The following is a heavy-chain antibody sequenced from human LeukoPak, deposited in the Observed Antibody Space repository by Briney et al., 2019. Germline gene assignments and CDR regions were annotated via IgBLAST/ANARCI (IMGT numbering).Heavy chain of an antibody. Sequence: SETLSLTCTVAGGSISSYYWSWIRQPPGEGLEWIGYIYTSGSTNYTPSLKSRVTISADTSKNQFSLKLSSVTAADTAVYYCARRTYYYYMDVWGKGTTVIVSS. CDR2: IYTSGST. J-gene: IGHJ6*03. CDR3: ARRTYYYYMDV. CDR1: GGSISSYY. V-gene: IGHV4-4*09.